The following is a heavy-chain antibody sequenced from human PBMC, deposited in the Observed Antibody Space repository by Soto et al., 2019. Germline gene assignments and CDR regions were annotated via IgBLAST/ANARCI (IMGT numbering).Heavy chain of an antibody. CDR2: IYHSGST. CDR1: GGSISSGGYS. CDR3: ARSGLVVPAATPVFDY. D-gene: IGHD2-2*01. Sequence: SETLSLTCAVSGGSISSGGYSWGWIRQPPGKGLEWIGYIYHSGSTYYNPSLKSRVTISVDRSKNQFSLKLSSVTAADTAVYYCARSGLVVPAATPVFDYWGQGTLVTVSS. V-gene: IGHV4-30-2*01. J-gene: IGHJ4*02.